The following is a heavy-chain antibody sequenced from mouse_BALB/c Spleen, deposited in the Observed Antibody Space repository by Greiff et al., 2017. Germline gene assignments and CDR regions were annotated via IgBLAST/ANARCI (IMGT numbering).Heavy chain of an antibody. Sequence: EVQLVESGPGLVKPSQSLSLTCTVTGYSITSDYAWNWIRQFPGNKLEWMGYISYSGSTSYNPSLKSRISITRDTSKNQFFLQLNSVTTEDTATYYCARDGYDGRRAMDYWGQGTSVTVSS. J-gene: IGHJ4*01. CDR1: GYSITSDYA. CDR3: ARDGYDGRRAMDY. V-gene: IGHV3-2*02. CDR2: ISYSGST. D-gene: IGHD2-2*01.